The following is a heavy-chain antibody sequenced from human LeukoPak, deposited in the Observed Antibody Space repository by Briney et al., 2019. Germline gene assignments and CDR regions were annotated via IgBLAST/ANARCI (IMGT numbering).Heavy chain of an antibody. D-gene: IGHD3-16*01. CDR3: AREWGNSVLPLDY. J-gene: IGHJ4*02. CDR1: GFTFSSYW. V-gene: IGHV3-74*01. CDR2: INGEGSIV. Sequence: PGGSLRLSCAASGFTFSSYWMHWVRQGPGIGLVWVSRINGEGSIVNYADSVKGRFTISRDNAKNTLDLQMNSLRVEDTAVYFCAREWGNSVLPLDYWGQGTLVTVSP.